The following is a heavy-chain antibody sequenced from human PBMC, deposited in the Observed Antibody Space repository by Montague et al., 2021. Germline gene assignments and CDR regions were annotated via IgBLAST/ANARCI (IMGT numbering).Heavy chain of an antibody. CDR3: ARERDRYYYMDI. V-gene: IGHV4-38-2*02. CDR1: RSPINSDYY. J-gene: IGHJ6*03. CDR2: VSHGGRT. Sequence: SETLSLTCTVSRSPINSDYYWGWLRQPPGMRLEWMGSVSHGGRTYYTPPLKSRVTTSVDTSNNHFSVKLSSVTAADTAMYYCARERDRYYYMDIWGKGTTITVSS.